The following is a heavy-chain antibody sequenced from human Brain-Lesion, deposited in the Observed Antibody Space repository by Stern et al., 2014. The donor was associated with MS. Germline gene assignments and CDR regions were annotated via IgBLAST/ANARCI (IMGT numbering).Heavy chain of an antibody. CDR1: GGSVNTGRYY. D-gene: IGHD7-27*01. CDR2: IYNIGTT. Sequence: QVQLQESGPGLVKPSETLSLTCTVSGGSVNTGRYYWSWIRQPPGKGLELIGYIYNIGTTNYSPSLRDRVTISLDTSKNQFSLKLRFVTAADTAVYYCARPQADWGGFDIWGQGKIVTVSS. CDR3: ARPQADWGGFDI. V-gene: IGHV4-61*01. J-gene: IGHJ3*02.